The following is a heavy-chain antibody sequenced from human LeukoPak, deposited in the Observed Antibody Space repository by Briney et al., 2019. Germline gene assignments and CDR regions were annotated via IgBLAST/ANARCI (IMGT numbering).Heavy chain of an antibody. Sequence: ASVKVSCKASGYTFTSYGFSWVRQAPGQGLEWMGWISAYNGNTKYAQKVQGRVTMTADTSTSTAYMDLRSLRSDDTAVYYCARQNEKYTSGWYTAWGQGTLVTVSS. CDR2: ISAYNGNT. CDR1: GYTFTSYG. J-gene: IGHJ5*02. D-gene: IGHD6-19*01. CDR3: ARQNEKYTSGWYTA. V-gene: IGHV1-18*01.